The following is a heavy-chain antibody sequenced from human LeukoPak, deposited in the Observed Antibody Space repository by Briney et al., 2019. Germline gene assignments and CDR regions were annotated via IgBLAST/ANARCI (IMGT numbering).Heavy chain of an antibody. V-gene: IGHV3-30*02. D-gene: IGHD3-22*01. CDR1: GFIFSIYG. J-gene: IGHJ4*02. Sequence: PGGSLRPSCAAPGFIFSIYGMHWVRQAPGKGLEWVAFMRSDGSDEYYADSAKGRFTISRDNSKNTLFLQMNSLRAEDTAVYYCGKHDSSSYYWGQGTLVTVSS. CDR3: GKHDSSSYY. CDR2: MRSDGSDE.